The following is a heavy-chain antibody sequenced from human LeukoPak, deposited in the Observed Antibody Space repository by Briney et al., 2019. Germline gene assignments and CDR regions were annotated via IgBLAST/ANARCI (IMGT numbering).Heavy chain of an antibody. J-gene: IGHJ4*02. Sequence: GGSLRLSCAASGFTFSSYWMHWVRQAPGKGLVWVSRINSDGSSTSYADSVKGRFTISRDNAKNTLYLQMNSLRAEDTAVYYCARVGILTGYYAFDYWGQGTLVTVSS. D-gene: IGHD3-9*01. V-gene: IGHV3-74*01. CDR1: GFTFSSYW. CDR3: ARVGILTGYYAFDY. CDR2: INSDGSST.